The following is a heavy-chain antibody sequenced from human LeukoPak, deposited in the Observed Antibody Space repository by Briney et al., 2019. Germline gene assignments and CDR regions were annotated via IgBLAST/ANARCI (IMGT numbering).Heavy chain of an antibody. V-gene: IGHV1-69*13. J-gene: IGHJ3*02. Sequence: SVKVSCKASGGTFSSYAISWVRQAPGQGLEWMGGIIPIFGTANYAQKFQGRVTITADESSSTAYMELSSLRSEDTAVYYCARAVAVAGTINAFDIWGQGTMVTVSS. CDR2: IIPIFGTA. CDR1: GGTFSSYA. CDR3: ARAVAVAGTINAFDI. D-gene: IGHD6-19*01.